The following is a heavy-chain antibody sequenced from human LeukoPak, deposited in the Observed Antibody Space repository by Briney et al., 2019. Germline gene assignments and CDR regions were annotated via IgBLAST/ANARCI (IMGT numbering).Heavy chain of an antibody. CDR3: ARTLINYYDSSGYWAVGAFDI. CDR2: ISGSGGST. D-gene: IGHD3-22*01. J-gene: IGHJ3*02. Sequence: GSLRLSCAASGFTFSSYSMNWVRQAPGKGLEWVSSISGSGGSTYYADSVKGRFTISRDNSKNTLYLQMNSLRAEDTAVYYCARTLINYYDSSGYWAVGAFDIWGQGTMVTVSS. V-gene: IGHV3-23*01. CDR1: GFTFSSYS.